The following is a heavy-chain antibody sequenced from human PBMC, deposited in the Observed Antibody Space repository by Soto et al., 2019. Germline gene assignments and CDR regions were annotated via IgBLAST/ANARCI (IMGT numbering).Heavy chain of an antibody. Sequence: WEFLTISGKFSGYSFTRYWISWVRQMPGKGLEWMGRIDPIDSYTTYSPSFQGHVTISTDKSINTAYLQWSSLKASDTAMYYCARRYCSSATCPRNYYGMDVWGQGTTVTVSS. CDR2: IDPIDSYT. D-gene: IGHD2-2*01. V-gene: IGHV5-10-1*01. CDR1: GYSFTRYW. J-gene: IGHJ6*02. CDR3: ARRYCSSATCPRNYYGMDV.